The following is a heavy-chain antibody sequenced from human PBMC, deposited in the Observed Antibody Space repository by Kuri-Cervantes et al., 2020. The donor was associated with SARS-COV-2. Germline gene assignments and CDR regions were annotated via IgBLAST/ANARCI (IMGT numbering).Heavy chain of an antibody. CDR2: INHSGST. D-gene: IGHD1-1*01. V-gene: IGHV4-34*01. Sequence: SETLSLTCTVSGGSISSYYWSWIRQPPGKGLEWIGEINHSGSTNYNPSLKSRVTISVDTSKNQFSLKLSSVTAADTAVYYCARVGTNWRYGRWWLDPWGQGTLVVASS. CDR1: GGSISSYY. J-gene: IGHJ5*02. CDR3: ARVGTNWRYGRWWLDP.